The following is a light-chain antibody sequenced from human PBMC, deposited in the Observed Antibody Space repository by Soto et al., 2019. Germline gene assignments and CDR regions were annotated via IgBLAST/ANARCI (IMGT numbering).Light chain of an antibody. Sequence: QSVLTQPPSMSAAPGQKVTISCSGSSSNIANNYVSWYQQLPGTAPKLLIYDNKKRPSGIPDRFTGSKSGTSATLGITGLQTGDEADYYCGTWDSSLSTVIFGGGTQLTVL. V-gene: IGLV1-51*01. CDR2: DNK. J-gene: IGLJ2*01. CDR3: GTWDSSLSTVI. CDR1: SSNIANNY.